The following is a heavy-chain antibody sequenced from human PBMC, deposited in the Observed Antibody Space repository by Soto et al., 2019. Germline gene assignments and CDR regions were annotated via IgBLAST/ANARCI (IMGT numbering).Heavy chain of an antibody. CDR2: ISSSGNII. CDR1: GFTFSDYY. J-gene: IGHJ4*02. CDR3: ARDLTYHDSGGYFDY. D-gene: IGHD3-22*01. V-gene: IGHV3-11*01. Sequence: PGGSLRLSCAASGFTFSDYYMSWIRQAPGKGLEWVSYISSSGNIIYYADSVKGRFTISRDNAKNSLYLQMDSLRAEDTAVYYCARDLTYHDSGGYFDYWGQGPLVTVSS.